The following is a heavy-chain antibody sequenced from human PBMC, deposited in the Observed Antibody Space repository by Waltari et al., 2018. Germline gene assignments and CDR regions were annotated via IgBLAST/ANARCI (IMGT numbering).Heavy chain of an antibody. CDR2: INQSGST. J-gene: IGHJ4*02. CDR1: GGSFSGYY. V-gene: IGHV4-34*01. CDR3: ARHQRRSSGRSFDY. D-gene: IGHD6-19*01. Sequence: QVQLQQWGAGLLKPSETLSLTCAVYGGSFSGYYWSWIRQPPGKGLEWIGEINQSGSTNYNPSLKSRVTISVDTAKNQFSLKLSSVTAADTAVYYCARHQRRSSGRSFDYWGQGTLVTVSS.